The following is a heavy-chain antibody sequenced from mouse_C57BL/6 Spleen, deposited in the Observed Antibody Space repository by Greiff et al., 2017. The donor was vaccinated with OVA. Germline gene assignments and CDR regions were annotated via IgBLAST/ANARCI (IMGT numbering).Heavy chain of an antibody. CDR1: GFTFNTYA. CDR2: IRSKSSNYAT. Sequence: EVQVVESGGGLVQPKGSLKLSCAASGFTFNTYAMHWVRQAPGKGLEWVARIRSKSSNYATYYADSVKDRFTISRDASQSMLYLQMNNLKTEDTAMYYCVREGDYDGGPWYFDVWGTGTTVTVSS. J-gene: IGHJ1*03. D-gene: IGHD2-4*01. CDR3: VREGDYDGGPWYFDV. V-gene: IGHV10-3*01.